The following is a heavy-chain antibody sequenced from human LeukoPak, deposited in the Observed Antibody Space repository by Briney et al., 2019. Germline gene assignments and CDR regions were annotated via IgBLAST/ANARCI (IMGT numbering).Heavy chain of an antibody. CDR3: ARRRGSYSSDY. J-gene: IGHJ4*02. CDR2: IKQDGSEK. Sequence: GGSLRLSCAASGSAFSNYWMSWVRQAPGKGLEWVANIKQDGSEKYYVDSVKGRFTISRDNAKNSLYLQMNSLRAEDTAVYYCARRRGSYSSDYWGQGTLVTVSS. D-gene: IGHD1-26*01. CDR1: GSAFSNYW. V-gene: IGHV3-7*01.